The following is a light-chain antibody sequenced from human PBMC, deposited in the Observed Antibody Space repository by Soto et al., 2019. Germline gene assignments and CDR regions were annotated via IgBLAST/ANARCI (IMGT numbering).Light chain of an antibody. Sequence: QSVLTQPPSVSGAPGQRVTISCTGSSSNIGAGYDVHWYQQLPGTAPKLLIYGNSNRPSGVPDGFSGSKSGTSASLAITGLQAEDEADYYCQSYDSSLSGCYVFGTGTKLTVL. V-gene: IGLV1-40*01. J-gene: IGLJ1*01. CDR2: GNS. CDR1: SSNIGAGYD. CDR3: QSYDSSLSGCYV.